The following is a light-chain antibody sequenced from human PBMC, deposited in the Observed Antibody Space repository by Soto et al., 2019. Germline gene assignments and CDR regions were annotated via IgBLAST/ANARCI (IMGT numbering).Light chain of an antibody. J-gene: IGKJ5*01. CDR1: QGLRSN. Sequence: EIVLTQSPATLSVSPGERVTLSCRASQGLRSNLAWHQQKRGQPPRLLLYGASTRATDTPVRFSGSGSGTEFTLTITSLQSEDFAVYYCQQYSNWPLTFGQGTRLAIK. CDR3: QQYSNWPLT. CDR2: GAS. V-gene: IGKV3-15*01.